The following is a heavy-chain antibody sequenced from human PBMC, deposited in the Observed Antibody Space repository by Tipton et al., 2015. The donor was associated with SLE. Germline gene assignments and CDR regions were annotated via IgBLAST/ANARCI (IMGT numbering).Heavy chain of an antibody. CDR2: INHSGST. Sequence: TLSLTCAVYGGSFSGYYWNWIRQPPGKGLEWIGEINHSGSTNYNPSLKSRVTISVDTSKNQFSLKLSSVTAADTAVYYCARHESRPYCSYFDYWGQGTLVTVSS. D-gene: IGHD2-15*01. CDR1: GGSFSGYY. J-gene: IGHJ4*02. V-gene: IGHV4-34*01. CDR3: ARHESRPYCSYFDY.